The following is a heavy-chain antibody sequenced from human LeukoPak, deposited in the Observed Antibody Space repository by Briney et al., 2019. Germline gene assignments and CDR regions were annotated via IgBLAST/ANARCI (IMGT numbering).Heavy chain of an antibody. Sequence: GASVKVSCKASGGTFSSYAISWVRQAPGQGLEWMGGIIPIFGTANYAQKFQGRVTITTDESTSTAYMELSSLRSEDTAVYYCAKDAGGGSYDAFDIWGQGTMVTVSS. CDR2: IIPIFGTA. J-gene: IGHJ3*02. D-gene: IGHD1-26*01. CDR1: GGTFSSYA. V-gene: IGHV1-69*05. CDR3: AKDAGGGSYDAFDI.